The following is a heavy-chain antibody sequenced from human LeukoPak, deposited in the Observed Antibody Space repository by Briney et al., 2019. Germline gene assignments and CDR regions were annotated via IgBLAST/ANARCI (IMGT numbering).Heavy chain of an antibody. V-gene: IGHV1-69*01. CDR2: IIPIFGTA. CDR3: ATRRPDYGGNLDPSFDY. CDR1: GGTFSSYA. D-gene: IGHD4-23*01. Sequence: GSSVKVSCKASGGTFSSYATSWVRQAPGQGLEWMGGIIPIFGTANYAQKFQGRVTITADESTSTAYMELSSLRSEDTAVYYCATRRPDYGGNLDPSFDYWGQGTLVTVSS. J-gene: IGHJ4*02.